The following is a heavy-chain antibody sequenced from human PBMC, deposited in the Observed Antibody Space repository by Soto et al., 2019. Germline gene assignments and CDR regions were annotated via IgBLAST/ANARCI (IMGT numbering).Heavy chain of an antibody. CDR1: GGSFSGYY. V-gene: IGHV4-34*01. CDR3: ARLPGSGSYFDY. CDR2: INRSGKT. D-gene: IGHD3-10*01. Sequence: ASETLSLTCAVSGGSFSGYYWSWVRQPPGKGLEWIGEINRSGKTNYNPSLKSRVTISVDTSKNQFSLKLISVTAADTAVYYCARLPGSGSYFDYWGQGTPVTVSS. J-gene: IGHJ4*02.